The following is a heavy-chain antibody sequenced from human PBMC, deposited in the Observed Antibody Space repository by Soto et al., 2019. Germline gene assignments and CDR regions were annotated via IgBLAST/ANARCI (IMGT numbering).Heavy chain of an antibody. CDR1: GFTFSSYA. Sequence: GGSLRLSCAASGFTFSSYAMHWVRQATGKGLEWVAVISYDGSNKYYADSVKGRFTISRDNSKNTLYLQMNSLRAEDTAVYYCAREFEIKQLVLPPYYYYYGMDVWGQGTTVTVSS. D-gene: IGHD6-6*01. CDR3: AREFEIKQLVLPPYYYYYGMDV. V-gene: IGHV3-30-3*01. CDR2: ISYDGSNK. J-gene: IGHJ6*02.